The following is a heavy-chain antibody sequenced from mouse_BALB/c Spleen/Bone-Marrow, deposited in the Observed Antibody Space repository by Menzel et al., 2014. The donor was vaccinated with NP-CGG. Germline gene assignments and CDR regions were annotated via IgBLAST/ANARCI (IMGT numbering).Heavy chain of an antibody. CDR1: GFSLSSYA. V-gene: IGHV5-6-5*01. Sequence: LEESVGGLVKPGGTLTLTCTVSGFSLSSYAINWVRQAPGKGLEWIGIITSSGITYYASWAKGRFPISKTSTTVDLKITSPTTEDTATYFCARSYDDYGDCLHCGLDLWGPGTLVTVSS. CDR2: ITSSGIT. CDR3: ARSYDDYGDCLHCGLDL. D-gene: IGHD2-13*01. J-gene: IGHJ1*01.